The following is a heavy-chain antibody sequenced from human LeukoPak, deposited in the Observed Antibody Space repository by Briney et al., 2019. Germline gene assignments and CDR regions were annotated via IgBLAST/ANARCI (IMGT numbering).Heavy chain of an antibody. CDR3: ARVPSRPPYGPGSYYAVDY. CDR2: ISAYNGNT. D-gene: IGHD3-10*01. CDR1: GYTFTSYG. V-gene: IGHV1-18*01. J-gene: IGHJ4*02. Sequence: ASVKVSCKASGYTFTSYGISWVRQAPGQGLEWMGWISAYNGNTNYAQKLQGRVTMTTDTSTSTAYMELRSLRSDDTAVYYCARVPSRPPYGPGSYYAVDYWGQGTLVTVSS.